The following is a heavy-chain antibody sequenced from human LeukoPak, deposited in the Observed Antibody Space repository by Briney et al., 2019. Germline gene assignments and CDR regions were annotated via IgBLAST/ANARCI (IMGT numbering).Heavy chain of an antibody. Sequence: ASVKVSCKASGYTFTGYYMHWVRQAPGQGLEWMGWINPNSGGTNYAQKFQGRVTMTRDTSISTAYMELSRLRSDDTAVYYCARARMVRGVNIGGYWGQGTLVTVSS. J-gene: IGHJ4*02. D-gene: IGHD3-10*01. V-gene: IGHV1-2*02. CDR2: INPNSGGT. CDR1: GYTFTGYY. CDR3: ARARMVRGVNIGGY.